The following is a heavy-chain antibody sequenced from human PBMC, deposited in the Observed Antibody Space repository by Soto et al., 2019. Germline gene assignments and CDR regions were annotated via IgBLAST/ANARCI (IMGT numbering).Heavy chain of an antibody. CDR2: IIPIFGTA. Sequence: GASVKVSCKASGGTFSSYAISWVRQAPGQGLEWMGGIIPIFGTANYAQKFQGRVTITADESTSTAYMELSSLRSEDTAVYYCARALRAYCGGDCPYYFDYWGQGTLVTVSS. CDR1: GGTFSSYA. D-gene: IGHD2-21*02. J-gene: IGHJ4*02. CDR3: ARALRAYCGGDCPYYFDY. V-gene: IGHV1-69*13.